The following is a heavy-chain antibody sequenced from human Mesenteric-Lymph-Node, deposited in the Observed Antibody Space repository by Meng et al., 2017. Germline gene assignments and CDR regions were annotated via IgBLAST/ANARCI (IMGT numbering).Heavy chain of an antibody. J-gene: IGHJ4*02. V-gene: IGHV1-3*04. CDR1: GYTFTTYV. CDR3: KRVEYYGSERSLLWDY. CDR2: INIGNDNT. Sequence: QVQLVQSGAEVKEPGASVKVSCKASGYTFTTYVIHWVRQAPGQRLEWMGWINIGNDNTKYEQQFQGRVTFIRDTSASTADMELSRLRSEDTAVYYCKRVEYYGSERSLLWDYWGQGTLVTVSS. D-gene: IGHD3-10*01.